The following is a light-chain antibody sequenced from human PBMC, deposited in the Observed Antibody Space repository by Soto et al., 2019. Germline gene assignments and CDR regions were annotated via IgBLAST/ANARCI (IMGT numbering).Light chain of an antibody. V-gene: IGKV3-11*01. CDR1: QSIGKY. CDR3: QQRSNWLLA. CDR2: DAF. Sequence: EIVLTQSPDTLSLSPGERATLSCRASQSIGKYLAWYQQKPGQPSRLLIYDAFNRATGIPARFSGSGSGTDFTLTISRLEPEDFAIYYCQQRSNWLLAFGGGTRVDIK. J-gene: IGKJ4*01.